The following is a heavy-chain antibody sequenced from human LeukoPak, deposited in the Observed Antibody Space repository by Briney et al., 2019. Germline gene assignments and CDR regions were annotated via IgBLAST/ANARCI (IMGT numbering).Heavy chain of an antibody. CDR1: GFTFGKYA. Sequence: GGSLRLSCAASGFTFGKYAMTWVRQAPGKGLKWVSGISSRGSSTYYADSVKGRLTISRDNSKNTLYLQTNSLRAEDTAVYYCAKGLNDYDSSAYDYWGQGTLVTVSS. CDR3: AKGLNDYDSSAYDY. V-gene: IGHV3-23*01. CDR2: ISSRGSST. D-gene: IGHD3-22*01. J-gene: IGHJ4*02.